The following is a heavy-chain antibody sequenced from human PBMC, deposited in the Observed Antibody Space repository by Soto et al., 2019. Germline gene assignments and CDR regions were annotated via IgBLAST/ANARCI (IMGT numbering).Heavy chain of an antibody. V-gene: IGHV1-46*01. CDR3: ASCPIYGGDSYFAY. CDR1: GYTFTHYY. CDR2: INPDTGNT. D-gene: IGHD2-21*01. Sequence: QVQLVQSGAEVRKPGASVKLSCQASGYTFTHYYIHWVRQAPGQGLEWLGIINPDTGNTSYAQTFQGRVTLTTDTSASTVYLELSGLAAEDTAVYYCASCPIYGGDSYFAYWRQGTLVTFSS. J-gene: IGHJ4*02.